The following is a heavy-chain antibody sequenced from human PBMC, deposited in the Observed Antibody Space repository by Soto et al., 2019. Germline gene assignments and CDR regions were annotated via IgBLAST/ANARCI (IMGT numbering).Heavy chain of an antibody. CDR1: GDSISSSSYY. Sequence: QLQLQESGPGLVKPSETLSLTCTVSGDSISSSSYYWGWIRQPPGKGLEWIGNIYYSGSTYYNPSLTSRVTISVDTSKNQFSLKLSSVTAADTAVYFCARQEQLVYYYFDYWGQGTLFTVSS. CDR2: IYYSGST. V-gene: IGHV4-39*01. CDR3: ARQEQLVYYYFDY. J-gene: IGHJ4*02. D-gene: IGHD6-6*01.